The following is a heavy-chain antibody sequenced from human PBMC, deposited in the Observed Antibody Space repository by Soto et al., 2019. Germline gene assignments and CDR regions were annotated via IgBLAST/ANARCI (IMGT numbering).Heavy chain of an antibody. CDR2: FSGSNT. D-gene: IGHD7-27*01. CDR3: AKGWGDY. CDR1: GFTFSNFA. J-gene: IGHJ4*02. V-gene: IGHV3-23*01. Sequence: EVPLLESGGGLVQPGGSLRLSCVASGFTFSNFAMSWVRQAPGKGLEWVSGFSGSNTYYAASVKGRFTISRDNSKNALFLQMNSLRAEDTAIYYCAKGWGDYWGQGTLVTVSS.